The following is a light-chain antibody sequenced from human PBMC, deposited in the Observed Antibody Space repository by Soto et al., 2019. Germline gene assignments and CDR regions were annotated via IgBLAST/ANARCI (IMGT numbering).Light chain of an antibody. CDR1: SSDVGGYNY. V-gene: IGLV2-14*01. J-gene: IGLJ1*01. CDR3: SSYTSSSTPYV. Sequence: QSVLTQPASVSGSPGQSLTISFPGTSSDVGGYNYVSWYQQHPGKAPKLMIYDVSNRPSGVSNRFSGSKSGNTASLTISGLQAEDEADYYCSSYTSSSTPYVFGTGTKVTVL. CDR2: DVS.